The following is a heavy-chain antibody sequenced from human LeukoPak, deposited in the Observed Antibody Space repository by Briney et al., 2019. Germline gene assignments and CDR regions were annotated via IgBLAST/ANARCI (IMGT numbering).Heavy chain of an antibody. J-gene: IGHJ4*02. V-gene: IGHV3-30-3*01. CDR2: ISYDGSNK. CDR1: GFTFSSYA. D-gene: IGHD6-13*01. Sequence: GRSLRLSCAASGFTFSSYAMHWVRQAPGKGLEWVAVISYDGSNKYYADSVKGRFTISRDNSKNTLYLQMNSLRAEDTAVYYCARAAAGREGRGCFDYWGQETLVTVSS. CDR3: ARAAAGREGRGCFDY.